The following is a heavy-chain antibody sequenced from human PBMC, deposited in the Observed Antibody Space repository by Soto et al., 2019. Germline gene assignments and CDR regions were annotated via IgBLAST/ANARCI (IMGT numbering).Heavy chain of an antibody. V-gene: IGHV4-59*01. D-gene: IGHD5-12*01. CDR3: AREAGMATIGGYYYYGIAV. CDR1: GGSISSYY. J-gene: IGHJ6*02. Sequence: SETLSLTCTVSGGSISSYYWSWIRQPPGKGLEWIGYIYYSGSTNYNPSLKSRVTISVDTSKNQFSLKLSSVTAADTAVYYCAREAGMATIGGYYYYGIAVCGQGTMGTVSS. CDR2: IYYSGST.